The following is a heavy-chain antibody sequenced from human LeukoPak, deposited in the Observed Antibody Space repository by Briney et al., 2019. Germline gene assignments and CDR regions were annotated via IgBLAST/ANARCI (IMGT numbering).Heavy chain of an antibody. V-gene: IGHV3-30*18. CDR3: AKAHHTDSSGYVDY. D-gene: IGHD3-22*01. CDR1: GFSFSSYG. J-gene: IGHJ4*02. CDR2: ISYDATNT. Sequence: SGGSLRLSCAVSGFSFSSYGMHWVRQAPGKGLEWLAVISYDATNTYYADSVKGRFTISRDISKSTLYLQMNSLRAEDTAVYYCAKAHHTDSSGYVDYWGQGTLVTVSS.